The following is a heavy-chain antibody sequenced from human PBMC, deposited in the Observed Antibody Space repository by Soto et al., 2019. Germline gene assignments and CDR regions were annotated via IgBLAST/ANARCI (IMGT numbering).Heavy chain of an antibody. CDR1: GYTFTSQY. D-gene: IGHD3-3*01. Sequence: QVQLVQSGAEVKKPGASVKVSCKASGYTFTSQYMHWVRQAPGQGLEWMAMINPNGGSTTYAQRFQGRVTLTRDTSTSTVYMELSSLRFDDTAVYFCFRDVGDWGQGTLVTVSS. CDR2: INPNGGST. V-gene: IGHV1-46*03. CDR3: FRDVGD. J-gene: IGHJ4*02.